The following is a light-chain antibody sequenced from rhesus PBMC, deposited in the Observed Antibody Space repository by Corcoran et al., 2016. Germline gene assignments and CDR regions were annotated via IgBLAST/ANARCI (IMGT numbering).Light chain of an antibody. CDR1: QGISSW. CDR2: TAS. CDR3: QQYDDLPYN. J-gene: IGKJ2*01. V-gene: IGKV1-19*01. Sequence: DIQMTQSPSSLSASVGDQVTFTCHASQGISSWLAWFQQKPGKAPKPLIYTASRLQSGVPSRFSGSRSGTDDTLTISSLQPEDFATYYRQQYDDLPYNFGQGTKVEIK.